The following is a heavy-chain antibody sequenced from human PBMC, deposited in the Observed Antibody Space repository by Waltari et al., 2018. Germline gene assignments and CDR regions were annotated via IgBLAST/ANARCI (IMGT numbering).Heavy chain of an antibody. J-gene: IGHJ4*02. Sequence: EVQLVESGGHLVQPGRSLRLACATSGFTFDYYAMPWVRQAPGKGLEWVSSISWNSDTMNYGDSVRGRFTISRDNAKDSLYLQMNSLRPEDTALYYCARGHSSSWSLLDCWGQGTLVNVSS. CDR1: GFTFDYYA. D-gene: IGHD6-13*01. V-gene: IGHV3-9*01. CDR3: ARGHSSSWSLLDC. CDR2: ISWNSDTM.